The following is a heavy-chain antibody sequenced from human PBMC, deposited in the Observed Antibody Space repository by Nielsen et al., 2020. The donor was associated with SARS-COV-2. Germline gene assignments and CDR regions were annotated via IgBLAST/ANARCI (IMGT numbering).Heavy chain of an antibody. V-gene: IGHV1-69*04. CDR3: ARAVSRGYCSSTSCYGLDAFDI. CDR2: IIPILGIA. J-gene: IGHJ3*02. Sequence: WVRQAPGQGLEWMGRIIPILGIANYAQKFQGRVTITADESTSTAYMELSSLRSEDTAVYYCARAVSRGYCSSTSCYGLDAFDIWGQGTTVTVSS. D-gene: IGHD2-2*01.